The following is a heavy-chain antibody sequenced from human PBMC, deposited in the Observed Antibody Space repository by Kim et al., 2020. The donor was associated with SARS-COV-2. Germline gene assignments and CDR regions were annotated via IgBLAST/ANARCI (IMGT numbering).Heavy chain of an antibody. D-gene: IGHD3-16*01. J-gene: IGHJ4*02. Sequence: STSCADSGKGRFTISRDNDKNTLYLQMNSLRAEDTAVYYCARAEEGGAGNWGQGTLVTVSS. CDR3: ARAEEGGAGN. V-gene: IGHV3-74*01. CDR2: ST.